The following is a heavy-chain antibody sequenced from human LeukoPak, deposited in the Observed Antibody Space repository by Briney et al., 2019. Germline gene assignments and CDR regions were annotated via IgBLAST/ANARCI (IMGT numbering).Heavy chain of an antibody. J-gene: IGHJ4*02. Sequence: GGSLRLSCAASGFTFSSHWMHWVRQAPGKGLVWVSRIKGDGSSTSYADSVKGRLTISRDNAKNTVYLQMNSLRGEDTAVYYCAKDWSLVAATHFDYWGQGTLVTVSS. CDR2: IKGDGSST. D-gene: IGHD2-15*01. V-gene: IGHV3-74*01. CDR1: GFTFSSHW. CDR3: AKDWSLVAATHFDY.